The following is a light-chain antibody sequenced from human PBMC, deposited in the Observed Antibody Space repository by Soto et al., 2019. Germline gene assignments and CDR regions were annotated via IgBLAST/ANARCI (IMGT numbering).Light chain of an antibody. CDR3: SSYTTSDTWV. J-gene: IGLJ3*02. V-gene: IGLV2-14*01. CDR1: SSDIGAYNH. Sequence: LTQPASVSGSPGQSITVSCTGTSSDIGAYNHVSWYQQYPGKAPTLMIYEVTNRPSGVSNRFSGSKSGNTASLTISGLQAEDEGAYYCSSYTTSDTWVFGGGTKVTVL. CDR2: EVT.